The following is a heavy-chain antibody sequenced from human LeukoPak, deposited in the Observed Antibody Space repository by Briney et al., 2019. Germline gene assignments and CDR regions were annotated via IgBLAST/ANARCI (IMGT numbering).Heavy chain of an antibody. D-gene: IGHD3-10*01. CDR1: GYTFTSYD. CDR2: MNPNSGNT. J-gene: IGHJ5*02. Sequence: ASVKVSCEASGYTFTSYDINWVRQATGQGLEWMGWMNPNSGNTGYAQKFQGRVTMTRNTSISTAYMELRSLRSDDTAVYYCAREGYGSGSYYDWFDPWGQGTLVTVSS. V-gene: IGHV1-8*01. CDR3: AREGYGSGSYYDWFDP.